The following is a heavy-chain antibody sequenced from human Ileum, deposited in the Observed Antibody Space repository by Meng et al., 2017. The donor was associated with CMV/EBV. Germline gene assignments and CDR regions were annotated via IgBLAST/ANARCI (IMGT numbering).Heavy chain of an antibody. Sequence: VSSGGGLCVPGGSLGVSVVGCGFTFNDAWRSWVRQPTRKGLEWIGRIKSKGSGGTTDYVESVKDRFIISRDDSKNKVYLQMNSMEIEDTAVYYCAWDIANFLNKWGQGALVTVSS. D-gene: IGHD3-3*01. J-gene: IGHJ4*02. CDR3: AWDIANFLNK. CDR2: IKSKGSGGTT. CDR1: GFTFNDAW. V-gene: IGHV3-15*01.